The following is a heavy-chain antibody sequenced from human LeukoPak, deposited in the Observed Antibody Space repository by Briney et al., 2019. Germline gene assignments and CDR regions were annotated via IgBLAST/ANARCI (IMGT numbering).Heavy chain of an antibody. CDR2: IYYSGST. J-gene: IGHJ4*02. Sequence: SETLSLTCTVSGGSISSGGFYWSWIRQHPGEGLEWIGYIYYSGSTYYNPSLKSRVTISVDTSKNQFSLKLSSVTTADTAVYYCAREIKQYYDFWSGYPKDDYFDYWGQGTLVTVSS. D-gene: IGHD3-3*01. CDR1: GGSISSGGFY. V-gene: IGHV4-31*03. CDR3: AREIKQYYDFWSGYPKDDYFDY.